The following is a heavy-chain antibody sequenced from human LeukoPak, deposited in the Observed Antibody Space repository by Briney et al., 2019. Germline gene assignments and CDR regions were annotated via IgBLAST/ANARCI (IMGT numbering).Heavy chain of an antibody. V-gene: IGHV3-9*01. CDR1: GFTFDDYA. CDR3: AKDISPRWMATVNFDY. D-gene: IGHD5-24*01. Sequence: GRSLRLPCAASGFTFDDYAMHWVRQAPGKGLGWVSGISWNSGSIGYADSVKGRFTISRDNAKNSLYLQMNSLRAEDTALYYCAKDISPRWMATVNFDYWGQGTLVTVSS. CDR2: ISWNSGSI. J-gene: IGHJ4*02.